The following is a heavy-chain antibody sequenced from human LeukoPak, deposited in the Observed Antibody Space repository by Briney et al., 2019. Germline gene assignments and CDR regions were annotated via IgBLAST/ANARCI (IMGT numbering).Heavy chain of an antibody. Sequence: SQTLSLTCAISGDSFSSNTAAWSWFRQSPSRGLEWLGRTYYRSNWYYDYATSVKSRVSINPDTSKNQFSLQLNSVTPEDTAVYYCARDSGMGNDAFDIWGQGTMVTVSS. CDR2: TYYRSNWYY. D-gene: IGHD6-19*01. V-gene: IGHV6-1*01. CDR1: GDSFSSNTAA. CDR3: ARDSGMGNDAFDI. J-gene: IGHJ3*02.